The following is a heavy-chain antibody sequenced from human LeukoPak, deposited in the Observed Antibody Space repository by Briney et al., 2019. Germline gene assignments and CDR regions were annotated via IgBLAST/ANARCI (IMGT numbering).Heavy chain of an antibody. Sequence: SSETLSLTCTVSGYSISSGYYWGWIRQPPGKGLEWIGSIYHSGSTYYNPSLKSRVTISVDTSKNQFSLKLSSVTAADTAVYYCARGYPHLVWQQLKRYNWFDPWGQGTLVTVSS. V-gene: IGHV4-38-2*02. CDR2: IYHSGST. CDR3: ARGYPHLVWQQLKRYNWFDP. J-gene: IGHJ5*02. D-gene: IGHD6-13*01. CDR1: GYSISSGYY.